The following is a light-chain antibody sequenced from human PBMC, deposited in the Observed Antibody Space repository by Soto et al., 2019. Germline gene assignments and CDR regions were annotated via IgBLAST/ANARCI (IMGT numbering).Light chain of an antibody. CDR2: GAS. CDR1: QSVSSN. J-gene: IGKJ3*01. CDR3: QXYNNWPRFT. V-gene: IGKV3-15*01. Sequence: EIVMTQSPATLSVSPGERATLSCRASQSVSSNLAWYQHKPGQAPRLLIYGASTRATGIPARFSGSGSGTEFTLTISSLQSEDFALXYCQXYNNWPRFTFGPGTKVDIK.